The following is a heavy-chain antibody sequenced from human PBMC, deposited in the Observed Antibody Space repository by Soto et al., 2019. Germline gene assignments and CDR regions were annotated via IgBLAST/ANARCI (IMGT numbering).Heavy chain of an antibody. J-gene: IGHJ4*02. V-gene: IGHV4-34*01. CDR2: INHSGST. CDR3: ARKDTYYYGSGSYWIFDY. CDR1: GGSFSGYY. Sequence: SETLSLTCAVYGGSFSGYYWSWIRQPPGKGLEWIGEINHSGSTNYNPSLKSRVTISVDTSKNQFSLKLTSVTAADTAVYYCARKDTYYYGSGSYWIFDYWGQGTLVTVSS. D-gene: IGHD3-10*01.